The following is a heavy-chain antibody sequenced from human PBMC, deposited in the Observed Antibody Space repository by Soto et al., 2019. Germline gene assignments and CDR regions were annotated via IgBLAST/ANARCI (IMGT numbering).Heavy chain of an antibody. CDR1: GFSFSGSA. CDR2: IRSKANSYAT. CDR3: TRKAPMGIQR. J-gene: IGHJ1*01. V-gene: IGHV3-73*01. Sequence: PGGSLRLSGAASGFSFSGSAIHWVRQASWKGLEWVGRIRSKANSYATAYTASVKGRFTISRDASKNTAYMQMNSLKTEDTAVYYSTRKAPMGIQRWREGTLVAVCS. D-gene: IGHD3-10*01.